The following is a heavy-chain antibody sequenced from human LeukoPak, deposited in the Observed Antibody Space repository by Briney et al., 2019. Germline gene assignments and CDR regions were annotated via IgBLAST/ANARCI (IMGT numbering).Heavy chain of an antibody. Sequence: SETLSLTCTVSGGSISSYYWSWIRLPPGKALECIGYLSKSGNTNYSPSLKSRVTIFGDTSKNQFFLKLSSVTAADTAVYYCARARYVNSFYAFDIWGQGTLVTVSS. CDR3: ARARYVNSFYAFDI. J-gene: IGHJ3*02. CDR1: GGSISSYY. V-gene: IGHV4-59*01. CDR2: LSKSGNT. D-gene: IGHD3-9*01.